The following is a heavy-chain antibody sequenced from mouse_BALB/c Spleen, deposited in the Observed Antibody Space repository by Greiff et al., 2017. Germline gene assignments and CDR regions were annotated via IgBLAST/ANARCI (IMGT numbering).Heavy chain of an antibody. J-gene: IGHJ2*01. V-gene: IGHV3-2*02. Sequence: EVQLVESGPGLVKPPQSLSLTCTVTGYSITSDYAWNWIRQFPGNKLEWMGYISYSGSTSYNPSLKSRISITRDTSKNQFFLQLNSVTTEDTATYYCARKDGYYFDYWGQGTTLTVSS. CDR1: GYSITSDYA. CDR2: ISYSGST. D-gene: IGHD2-3*01. CDR3: ARKDGYYFDY.